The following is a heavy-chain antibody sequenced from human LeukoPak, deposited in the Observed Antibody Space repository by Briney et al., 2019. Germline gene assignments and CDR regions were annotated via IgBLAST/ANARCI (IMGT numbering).Heavy chain of an antibody. CDR3: ARDLEYCTNGVCHTRFDY. CDR2: ISGSGGST. D-gene: IGHD2-8*01. Sequence: GGSLRLSCAASGFTFSSNSMSWVRQAPGKGLEWVSVISGSGGSTYYADSVKGGFSISRDNSKNTLYLQMSSMRDEDMAVYYCARDLEYCTNGVCHTRFDYWGQGTLVAVSS. CDR1: GFTFSSNS. J-gene: IGHJ4*02. V-gene: IGHV3-23*01.